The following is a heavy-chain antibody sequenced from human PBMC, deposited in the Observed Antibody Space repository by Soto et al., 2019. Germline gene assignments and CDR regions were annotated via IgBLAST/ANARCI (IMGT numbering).Heavy chain of an antibody. CDR2: ISYDGSNK. Sequence: QVQLVESGGGVVQPGRSLRLSCAASGFTFSSYGMHWVRQAPGKGLEWVAVISYDGSNKYYADSVKGRFTISRDNSKNTLYLQMKSVRAEDTAVYYCARSPYSVSYLAYFDYWGQGTLVTVSS. V-gene: IGHV3-30*03. J-gene: IGHJ4*02. D-gene: IGHD1-26*01. CDR3: ARSPYSVSYLAYFDY. CDR1: GFTFSSYG.